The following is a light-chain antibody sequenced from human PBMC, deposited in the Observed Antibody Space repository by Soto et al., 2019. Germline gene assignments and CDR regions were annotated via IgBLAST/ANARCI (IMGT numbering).Light chain of an antibody. CDR1: QSIRIY. Sequence: DIQATQSPSSLSASVGDRVTITCRTSQSIRIYLNWYQQTPGKAPKLLIYAASSLQSGVPSRFSGSGSGTNFTLTINSLQPEDFATYYCQQSYSTPFTFGPGTKVDIK. CDR3: QQSYSTPFT. J-gene: IGKJ3*01. CDR2: AAS. V-gene: IGKV1-39*01.